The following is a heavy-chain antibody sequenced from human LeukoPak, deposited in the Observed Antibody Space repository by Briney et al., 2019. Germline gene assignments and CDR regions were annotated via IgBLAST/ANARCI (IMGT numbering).Heavy chain of an antibody. CDR3: ARQFRDSSGYYSYYFDY. CDR2: IYPGDSDT. J-gene: IGHJ4*02. CDR1: GYSFTTYW. Sequence: RGESLKISCKGSGYSFTTYWIGWVRQMPGRGLEWMGIIYPGDSDTRYSPSFQGQVTISADKSISTAYLQWSSLKASDTAMYYCARQFRDSSGYYSYYFDYWGQGTLVTVS. V-gene: IGHV5-51*01. D-gene: IGHD3-22*01.